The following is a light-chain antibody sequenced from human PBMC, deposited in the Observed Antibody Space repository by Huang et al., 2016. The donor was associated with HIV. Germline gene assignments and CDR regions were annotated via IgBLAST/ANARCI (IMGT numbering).Light chain of an antibody. Sequence: DIVMTQSPDSLAVSLGERATINCKSSQNILYSSNNKNYLAWYQQKPGQPPKLLIHWASTRESGVPDRFSGGGSGTDFTLTISSLQAEDVAVYYCQQYYASPLTFGGGTRVESK. CDR1: QNILYSSNNKNY. CDR2: WAS. V-gene: IGKV4-1*01. CDR3: QQYYASPLT. J-gene: IGKJ4*01.